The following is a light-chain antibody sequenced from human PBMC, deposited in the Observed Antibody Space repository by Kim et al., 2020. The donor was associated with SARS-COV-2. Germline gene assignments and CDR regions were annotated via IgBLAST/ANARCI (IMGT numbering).Light chain of an antibody. CDR2: HTT. J-gene: IGLJ2*01. V-gene: IGLV7-46*01. Sequence: PGETVTLTGGSSTGAVTSGHYPYWFQQKPGQAPRTLIYHTTNRHSWTPARFSGSLLGGKAALTLSGAQPEDEAEYYCLLFYSGAGIFGGGTQLTVL. CDR3: LLFYSGAGI. CDR1: TGAVTSGHY.